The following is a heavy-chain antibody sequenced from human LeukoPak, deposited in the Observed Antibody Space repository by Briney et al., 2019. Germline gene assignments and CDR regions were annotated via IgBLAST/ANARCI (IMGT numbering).Heavy chain of an antibody. CDR2: IRSKTDGETT. CDR1: GFAFNEAW. D-gene: IGHD1-1*01. CDR3: VKDRAGHWTFDY. V-gene: IGHV3-15*07. Sequence: MSGGSLRLSCAVSGFAFNEAWMNWVRQAPGKGLEWVGRIRSKTDGETTDYAAPVKGRFTISRDDSKDTLYLQMNSLRDEDTAVYYCVKDRAGHWTFDYWGQGTLVTVTS. J-gene: IGHJ4*02.